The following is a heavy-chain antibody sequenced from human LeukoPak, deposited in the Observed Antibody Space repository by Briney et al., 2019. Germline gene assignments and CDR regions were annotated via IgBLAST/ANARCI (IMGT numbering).Heavy chain of an antibody. Sequence: GGSLRLSCAVSGFTFSSFAMHWVRQAPGKGLEYVSTINSKGIRTHYADSVKGRFTISRDNSKNTLSLQMNGLRVEDTAVYYCAKEHRGVGAVTLYDYFDFWGQGTLVTVSS. V-gene: IGHV3-64*02. CDR1: GFTFSSFA. D-gene: IGHD1-26*01. CDR3: AKEHRGVGAVTLYDYFDF. J-gene: IGHJ4*02. CDR2: INSKGIRT.